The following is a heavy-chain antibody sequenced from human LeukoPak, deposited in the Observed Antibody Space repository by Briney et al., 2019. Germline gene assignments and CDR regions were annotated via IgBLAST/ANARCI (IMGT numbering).Heavy chain of an antibody. Sequence: GGSLRLSCAASGFTFSSYSMNWVRQAPGKGLEWVSYISSSSSTIYYADSVKGRFTISRDNAKNSLYLQMNSLRAGDTAVYYCARDMATIFWRADGMDVWGQGTTVTVSS. J-gene: IGHJ6*02. CDR3: ARDMATIFWRADGMDV. CDR1: GFTFSSYS. CDR2: ISSSSSTI. D-gene: IGHD3-9*01. V-gene: IGHV3-48*04.